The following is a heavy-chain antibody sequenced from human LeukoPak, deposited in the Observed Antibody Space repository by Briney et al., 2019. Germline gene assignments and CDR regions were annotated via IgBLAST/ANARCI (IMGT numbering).Heavy chain of an antibody. CDR3: ARDNHVVVVAASAPLYYYGMDV. CDR2: IISSSSYI. Sequence: GRSMTLASAAAGLTFSSYSMNWVRQAPGRGLEWVSSIISSSSYIYYADSLKGRFTSSRDNAKNSLYLQMNSLRAEDTAVYYCARDNHVVVVAASAPLYYYGMDVWGQGTRVSVS. D-gene: IGHD2-15*01. V-gene: IGHV3-21*01. J-gene: IGHJ6*02. CDR1: GLTFSSYS.